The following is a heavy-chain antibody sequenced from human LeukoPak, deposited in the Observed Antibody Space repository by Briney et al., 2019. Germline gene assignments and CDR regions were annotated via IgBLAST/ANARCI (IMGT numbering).Heavy chain of an antibody. V-gene: IGHV1-2*02. Sequence: ASVKVSCKASGYTYTGYYMRWVRQAPRQGLEWMGWIISNSGGTNYAQKFQGRVTMTRDTSISTAYMELSRLRSDDTAVYYCARDLHRVVVRGVPHYYYYMDVWGKGTTVTISS. D-gene: IGHD3-10*01. CDR1: GYTYTGYY. CDR3: ARDLHRVVVRGVPHYYYYMDV. J-gene: IGHJ6*03. CDR2: IISNSGGT.